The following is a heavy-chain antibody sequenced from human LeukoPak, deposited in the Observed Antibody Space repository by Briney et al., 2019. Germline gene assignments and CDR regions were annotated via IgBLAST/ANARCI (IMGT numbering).Heavy chain of an antibody. CDR1: GYSITSHY. J-gene: IGHJ5*02. CDR2: IFAGGTT. Sequence: NPSETLSLTCVVSGYSITSHYWSWIRQSPGKGLEWIGNIFAGGTTNYNPSLKSRVSISMDTSKNQFSLKMTSVTAADTAVYYCARDYTQRYSSSSGWFDPWGQGTLVTVSS. V-gene: IGHV4-59*11. D-gene: IGHD6-6*01. CDR3: ARDYTQRYSSSSGWFDP.